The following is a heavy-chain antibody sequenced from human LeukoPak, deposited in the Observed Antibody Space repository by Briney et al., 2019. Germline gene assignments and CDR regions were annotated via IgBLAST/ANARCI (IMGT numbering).Heavy chain of an antibody. D-gene: IGHD5-24*01. CDR2: IIPIFGTA. CDR1: GGTFSSYA. Sequence: SVKVSCKASGGTFSSYAISWVRQAPGQGLESMGGIIPIFGTANYAQKFQGRVTITADESTSTAYMELSSLRSEDTAVYYCARGGEMATITSYWGQGTLVTVSS. V-gene: IGHV1-69*13. J-gene: IGHJ4*02. CDR3: ARGGEMATITSY.